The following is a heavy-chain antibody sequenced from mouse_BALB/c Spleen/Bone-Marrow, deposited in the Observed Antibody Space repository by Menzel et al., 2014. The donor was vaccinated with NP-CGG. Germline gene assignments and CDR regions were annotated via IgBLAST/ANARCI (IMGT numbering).Heavy chain of an antibody. D-gene: IGHD2-4*01. CDR2: INPDSSTI. J-gene: IGHJ3*01. Sequence: EVQLVESGGGLVQPGGSLKLSCAASGFDFSRYWMSWVRQAPGKGLEWIGEINPDSSTINYTPSLKDKFIISRDNAKNTLYLQMSKVRSEDTALYYCARGYYDYPAWLAYWGQGTLVTVSA. V-gene: IGHV4-1*02. CDR1: GFDFSRYW. CDR3: ARGYYDYPAWLAY.